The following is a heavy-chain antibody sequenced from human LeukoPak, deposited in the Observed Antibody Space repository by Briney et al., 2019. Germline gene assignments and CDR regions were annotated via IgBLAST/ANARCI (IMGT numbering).Heavy chain of an antibody. D-gene: IGHD2-2*03. V-gene: IGHV3-21*01. CDR2: ISSSSSYI. CDR3: ARDAGYCSSTSCYLVYFMDV. Sequence: GGSLRLSCAASGFTFSSYSMNWVRQAPGKGLEWVSSISSSSSYIYYADSVKGRFTISRHNAKNSLYLQMNSLRAEDTAAYYCARDAGYCSSTSCYLVYFMDVWGKGTTVTVSS. CDR1: GFTFSSYS. J-gene: IGHJ6*03.